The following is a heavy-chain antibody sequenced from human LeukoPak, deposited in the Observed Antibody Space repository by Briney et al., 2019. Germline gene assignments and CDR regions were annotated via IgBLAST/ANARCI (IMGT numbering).Heavy chain of an antibody. J-gene: IGHJ3*02. CDR1: GFTFSNYA. Sequence: GGSLRLSCAASGFTFSNYAMSWVRQAPGKGLEWVGRTRNKANSYTTEYAASVKGRFTISRDDSKNSLYLQMNSLKTEDTAVYYCARNYYDSSGYWAFDIWGQGTMVTVSS. D-gene: IGHD3-22*01. CDR2: TRNKANSYTT. CDR3: ARNYYDSSGYWAFDI. V-gene: IGHV3-72*01.